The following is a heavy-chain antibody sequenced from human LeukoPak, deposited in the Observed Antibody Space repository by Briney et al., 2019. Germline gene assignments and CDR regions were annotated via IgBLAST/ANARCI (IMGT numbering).Heavy chain of an antibody. D-gene: IGHD2-2*01. V-gene: IGHV3-30*02. CDR2: IRYDGSNK. Sequence: GGSPRLSCAASGFTFSSYGMHWVRQAPGKGLEWVAFIRYDGSNKYYADSVKGRFTISRDNSKNTLYLQMNSLRAEDTAVYYCAKRGAYCSSTSCYYYYYYMDVWGKGTTVTVSS. CDR3: AKRGAYCSSTSCYYYYYYMDV. J-gene: IGHJ6*03. CDR1: GFTFSSYG.